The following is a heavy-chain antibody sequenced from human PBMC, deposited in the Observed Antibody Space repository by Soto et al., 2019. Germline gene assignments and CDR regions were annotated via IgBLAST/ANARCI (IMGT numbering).Heavy chain of an antibody. Sequence: QVQLVESGGGVVQPGRSLRLSCAASGFTFSSYGMHWVRQAPGKGLEWVAVISYDGSNKYYADSVKGRFTISRDNSKNTLYLQMNSLRAEDTAVYYCAKGGWGAINYWGQGTLVTVSS. CDR1: GFTFSSYG. V-gene: IGHV3-30*18. D-gene: IGHD3-10*01. J-gene: IGHJ4*02. CDR2: ISYDGSNK. CDR3: AKGGWGAINY.